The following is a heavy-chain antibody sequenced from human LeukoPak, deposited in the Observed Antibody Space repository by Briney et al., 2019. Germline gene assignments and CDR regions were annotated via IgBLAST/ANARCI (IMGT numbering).Heavy chain of an antibody. CDR2: IYTSGST. CDR1: GGSISSGSYY. Sequence: SETLSLTCTFSGGSISSGSYYWSWIRQPAGKGLEWIGRIYTSGSTNYNPSLKSRVTISVDTSKNQFSLKLSSVTAADTAVYYCARGDHGSGWYRVGPWRPYYFDYWGQGTLVTVSS. CDR3: ARGDHGSGWYRVGPWRPYYFDY. D-gene: IGHD6-19*01. J-gene: IGHJ4*02. V-gene: IGHV4-61*02.